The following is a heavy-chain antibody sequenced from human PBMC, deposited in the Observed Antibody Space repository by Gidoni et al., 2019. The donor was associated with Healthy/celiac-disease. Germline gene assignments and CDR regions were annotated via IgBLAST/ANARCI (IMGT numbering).Heavy chain of an antibody. V-gene: IGHV3-33*01. Sequence: QVQLVESGGGVIQPGRSLRLSCAASGFTFSSYGIPWLRQAPGKGLEWVAFIWYYGSNKYYADSVKGRFTISRDNSKNTLYLQMNSLRAEDTAVYYCARADGYYDILTGYSTRGGFDYWGQGTLVTVSS. J-gene: IGHJ4*02. CDR3: ARADGYYDILTGYSTRGGFDY. CDR2: IWYYGSNK. D-gene: IGHD3-9*01. CDR1: GFTFSSYG.